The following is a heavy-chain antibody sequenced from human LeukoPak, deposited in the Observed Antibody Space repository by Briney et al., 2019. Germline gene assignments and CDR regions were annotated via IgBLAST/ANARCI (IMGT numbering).Heavy chain of an antibody. CDR2: ISAYKGNT. V-gene: IGHV1-18*01. CDR3: ARDCSSARGRCYYYMDV. Sequence: ASVKVSCKASGYTFTRYGISWVRQAPGQGLKWMGWISAYKGNTNYAQKLQGRVTMTTDTSTSTAYMELRSLRSDDTAVYYCARDCSSARGRCYYYMDVWGKGTTVTVSS. J-gene: IGHJ6*03. D-gene: IGHD2-2*01. CDR1: GYTFTRYG.